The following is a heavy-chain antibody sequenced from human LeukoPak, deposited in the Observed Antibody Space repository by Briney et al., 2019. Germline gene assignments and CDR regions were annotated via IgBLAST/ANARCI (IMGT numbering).Heavy chain of an antibody. CDR3: ASMPTGWEGHFNY. Sequence: SETLSLTCTLSGGSISSGSYYWSWIRQPAGKGLEWIGRIYTSGSTIYNPSLKSRDTISLDTSKNQFSLKLSSVTAADTAVYYCASMPTGWEGHFNYGGQGTLVTVSS. CDR1: GGSISSGSYY. CDR2: IYTSGST. V-gene: IGHV4-61*02. D-gene: IGHD1-26*01. J-gene: IGHJ4*02.